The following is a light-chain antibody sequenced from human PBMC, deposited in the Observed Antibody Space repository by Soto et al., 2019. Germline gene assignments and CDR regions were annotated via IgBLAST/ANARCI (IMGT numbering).Light chain of an antibody. Sequence: EIVLTQSPSTLSLSPGERATLSCRASQSVSSYLAWYQQKPGQAPRLLIYDASNRATGIPARFSGSGSGTDFTLTISIREDEDVAVYYCQQRSNWPPLTFGGGNKVEIK. CDR3: QQRSNWPPLT. CDR1: QSVSSY. J-gene: IGKJ4*01. V-gene: IGKV3-11*01. CDR2: DAS.